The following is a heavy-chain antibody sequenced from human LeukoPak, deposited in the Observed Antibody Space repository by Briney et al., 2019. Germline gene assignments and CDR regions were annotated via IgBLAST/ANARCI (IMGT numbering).Heavy chain of an antibody. J-gene: IGHJ6*03. Sequence: SETLSLTCTVSGDSISSSNSYWGWIRQPPGKGLEWIGMIYYSGNTYYNPSLKSRVTISLDTSKDQFSLKLRSVTAADTAVFYCARHTNWNQYFYYYVAVWGKGTTVTVSS. V-gene: IGHV4-39*01. CDR3: ARHTNWNQYFYYYVAV. CDR2: IYYSGNT. CDR1: GDSISSSNSY. D-gene: IGHD1-1*01.